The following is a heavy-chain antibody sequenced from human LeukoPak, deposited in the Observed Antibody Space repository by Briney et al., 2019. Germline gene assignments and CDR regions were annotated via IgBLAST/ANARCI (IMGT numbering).Heavy chain of an antibody. V-gene: IGHV1-46*01. D-gene: IGHD2-21*02. CDR2: INPSGGST. J-gene: IGHJ4*02. CDR3: ARATGDLNLDY. Sequence: ASVKVSCKASGYTFTSYYMHWVRQAPGQGLEWMGIINPSGGSTSYAQKFQGRVTMTRDMSTSTVYMELSSLRSEDTAVYYCARATGDLNLDYWGQGTLVTVSS. CDR1: GYTFTSYY.